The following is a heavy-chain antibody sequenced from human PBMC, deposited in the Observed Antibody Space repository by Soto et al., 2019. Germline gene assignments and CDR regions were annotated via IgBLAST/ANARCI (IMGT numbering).Heavy chain of an antibody. CDR3: ARVPEAGRPLFDY. Sequence: GGSLRLSCAASGFIFGDFAMHWVRQAPGKGLEWVAEIWYDGSNEYYGDSVKGRFTISRDNSKNTLYLQLNSLRAEDTAVYYCARVPEAGRPLFDYWGQGALVTVSS. CDR1: GFIFGDFA. J-gene: IGHJ4*02. V-gene: IGHV3-33*01. D-gene: IGHD6-6*01. CDR2: IWYDGSNE.